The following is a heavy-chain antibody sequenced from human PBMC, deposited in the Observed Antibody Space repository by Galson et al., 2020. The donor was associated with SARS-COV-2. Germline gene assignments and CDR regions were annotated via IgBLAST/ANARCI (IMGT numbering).Heavy chain of an antibody. D-gene: IGHD2-15*01. V-gene: IGHV3-9*01. J-gene: IGHJ4*02. Sequence: SLKISCAASGFTFDDYAMHWVRQARGKGLEWVSGISWNSGGIAYADSVKGRFTISRDNVKNSLYLQMNSLRAEDTALYYCAKDPVSTLTPMFDYWGQGILVTVSS. CDR2: ISWNSGGI. CDR3: AKDPVSTLTPMFDY. CDR1: GFTFDDYA.